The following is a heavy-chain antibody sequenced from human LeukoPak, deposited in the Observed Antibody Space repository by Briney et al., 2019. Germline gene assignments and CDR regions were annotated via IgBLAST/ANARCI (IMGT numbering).Heavy chain of an antibody. CDR1: GFTFSSYG. Sequence: GGSLRLSCAASGFTFSSYGMSWVRQAPGKGLEWVSAISGSGGSTYYADSVKGRFTISRDNSKNTLYLQMNSLRAEDTAVYYCARDIGGRGWFDPWGQGTLVTVSS. J-gene: IGHJ5*02. CDR3: ARDIGGRGWFDP. D-gene: IGHD3-10*01. V-gene: IGHV3-23*01. CDR2: ISGSGGST.